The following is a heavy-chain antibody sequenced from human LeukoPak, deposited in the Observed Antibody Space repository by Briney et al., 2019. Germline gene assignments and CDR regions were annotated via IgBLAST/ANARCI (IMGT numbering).Heavy chain of an antibody. V-gene: IGHV4-59*01. J-gene: IGHJ6*02. Sequence: SETLSLTCTVSGGSISSYYWSWIRQPPGKGLEWIGYIYYSGSTNYNPSLKSRATISVDTSKNQFSLKLSSVTAADTAVYYCARAAAAGTDYYYYGMDVWGQGTTVTVSS. D-gene: IGHD6-13*01. CDR3: ARAAAAGTDYYYYGMDV. CDR1: GGSISSYY. CDR2: IYYSGST.